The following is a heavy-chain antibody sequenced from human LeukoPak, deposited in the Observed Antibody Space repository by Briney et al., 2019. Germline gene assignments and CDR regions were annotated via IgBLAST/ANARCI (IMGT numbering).Heavy chain of an antibody. CDR3: AKTSILTGYSDFDY. V-gene: IGHV3-23*01. CDR1: GFTFSSYA. D-gene: IGHD3-9*01. Sequence: GGSLRLSCAASGFTFSSYAMSWVRQAPGRGLEWVSAISGSGGSTYYADSVKGRFTISRDNSKNTLYLQMNSLRAEDTAVYYCAKTSILTGYSDFDYWGQGTLVTASS. J-gene: IGHJ4*02. CDR2: ISGSGGST.